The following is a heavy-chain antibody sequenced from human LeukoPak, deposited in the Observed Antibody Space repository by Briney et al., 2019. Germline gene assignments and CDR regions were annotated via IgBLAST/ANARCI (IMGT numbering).Heavy chain of an antibody. J-gene: IGHJ4*02. Sequence: PGGSLRLSCAASGFTFSSYAMHWVRQAPGKGLEWVAVISYDGSNKYYADSVKGRFTISRDNSKNMLYLQMNSLRAEDTAVYYCAASSGPPRYWGQGTLVTVSS. CDR2: ISYDGSNK. CDR1: GFTFSSYA. V-gene: IGHV3-30-3*01. D-gene: IGHD6-25*01. CDR3: AASSGPPRY.